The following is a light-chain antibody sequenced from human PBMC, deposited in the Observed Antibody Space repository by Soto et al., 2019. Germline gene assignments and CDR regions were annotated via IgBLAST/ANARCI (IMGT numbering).Light chain of an antibody. CDR2: EVT. Sequence: QSALTQPASVSGSPGQSITISCTGTSSDIGGYNYVSWCQQHPGKAPKLIIYEVTNRPSGVSNRFSGSKSGNTASLTISGLQTEDEANYYCCSYAGSVTFTFGGGTKLTVL. J-gene: IGLJ2*01. CDR3: CSYAGSVTFT. V-gene: IGLV2-14*01. CDR1: SSDIGGYNY.